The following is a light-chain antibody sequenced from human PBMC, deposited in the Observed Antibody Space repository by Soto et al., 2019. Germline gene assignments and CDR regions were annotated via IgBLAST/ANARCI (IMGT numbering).Light chain of an antibody. V-gene: IGKV3-20*01. CDR3: QQYASSPFT. CDR1: QSVLSNY. CDR2: GAS. J-gene: IGKJ3*01. Sequence: EIVLTQSPGTLSLSPGERATLSCRASQSVLSNYLAWYQQKPGQAPRLLIYGASNRATGIPHRFSGSGSGTDFTLTISRLEPGDFAVYFCQQYASSPFTFGPGTKVDIK.